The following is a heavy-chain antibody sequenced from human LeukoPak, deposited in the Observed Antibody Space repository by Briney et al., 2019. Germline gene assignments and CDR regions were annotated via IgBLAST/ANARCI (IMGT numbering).Heavy chain of an antibody. CDR2: IYYSGST. V-gene: IGHV4-31*03. Sequence: PSETLSLTCTVSGGSISSGGYYWSWIRQHPGKGLEWIGYIYYSGSTYYNPSLKSRVTISVDTSKNQFSLKLSSVTAADTAVYYCARQLFTMVRGVSIGWFDPWGQGTLVTVSS. J-gene: IGHJ5*02. CDR1: GGSISSGGYY. CDR3: ARQLFTMVRGVSIGWFDP. D-gene: IGHD3-10*01.